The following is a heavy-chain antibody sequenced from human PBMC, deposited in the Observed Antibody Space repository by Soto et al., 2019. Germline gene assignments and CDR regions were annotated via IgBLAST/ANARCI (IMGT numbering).Heavy chain of an antibody. Sequence: PGESLRLSCAASGFTLSSYWMHWVRQAPGKGLVWVSRINSDGSSTSYSDSVKGRFTISRDNAKNTLYLQMNSLRAEDTAVYYCAKPPNYYDSSGYYDYWGQGTLVTVSS. CDR3: AKPPNYYDSSGYYDY. V-gene: IGHV3-74*01. CDR1: GFTLSSYW. J-gene: IGHJ4*02. D-gene: IGHD3-22*01. CDR2: INSDGSST.